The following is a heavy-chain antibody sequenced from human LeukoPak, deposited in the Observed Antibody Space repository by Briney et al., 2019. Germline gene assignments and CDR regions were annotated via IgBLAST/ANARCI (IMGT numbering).Heavy chain of an antibody. CDR3: AKGGVLRYFDWLFKNFDY. D-gene: IGHD3-9*01. Sequence: AGGSLRLSCAASGFTFSSYAMSWVRQAPGKGLEWVSAISGSGGSTYYADSVKGRFTISRDSSKNTLYLQMNSLRAEDTAVYYCAKGGVLRYFDWLFKNFDYWGQGTLVTVSP. CDR2: ISGSGGST. CDR1: GFTFSSYA. V-gene: IGHV3-23*01. J-gene: IGHJ4*02.